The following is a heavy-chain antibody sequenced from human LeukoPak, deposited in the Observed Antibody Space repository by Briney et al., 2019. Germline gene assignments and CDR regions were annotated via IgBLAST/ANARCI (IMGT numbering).Heavy chain of an antibody. Sequence: ASVKVSCKASGYTFTGYYMHWVRQAPGQGLEWMGWINPNSGGTNYAQKFQGRVTITADESTSTAYMELSSLRSDDTAVYYCARALTYYFDTTGVGGQDFDYWGQGTLVTVSS. CDR3: ARALTYYFDTTGVGGQDFDY. CDR2: INPNSGGT. V-gene: IGHV1-2*02. J-gene: IGHJ4*02. CDR1: GYTFTGYY. D-gene: IGHD3-22*01.